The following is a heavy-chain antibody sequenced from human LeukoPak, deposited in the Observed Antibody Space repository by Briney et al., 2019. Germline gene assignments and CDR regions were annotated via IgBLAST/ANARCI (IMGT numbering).Heavy chain of an antibody. CDR1: GFTFYNIR. J-gene: IGHJ4*02. CDR2: IRAGSDST. Sequence: GTLTLSSSGSGFTFYNIRMNWVGQAPGQGLVWVLTIRAGSDSTDYAGYVKGRFTISRDNSKNTLSQQMITLRADDTAVYYCSRGRGSTWYYLDYWGQGALVTVSS. V-gene: IGHV3-23*01. CDR3: SRGRGSTWYYLDY. D-gene: IGHD6-13*01.